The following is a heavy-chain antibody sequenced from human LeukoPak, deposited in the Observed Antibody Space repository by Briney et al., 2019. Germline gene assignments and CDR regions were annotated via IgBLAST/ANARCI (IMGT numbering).Heavy chain of an antibody. Sequence: GGSLRLSCAASGFTFSSYAMSWVRQAPGKGLEWVSAISDSGDSTYYADSVKGRFTISRDNSKTTLYLQMNSLRVEDTAVYFCAKDKDTPATAQPQRGYFESWGQGTLVTVSA. CDR1: GFTFSSYA. D-gene: IGHD2-21*02. V-gene: IGHV3-23*01. CDR2: ISDSGDST. CDR3: AKDKDTPATAQPQRGYFES. J-gene: IGHJ4*02.